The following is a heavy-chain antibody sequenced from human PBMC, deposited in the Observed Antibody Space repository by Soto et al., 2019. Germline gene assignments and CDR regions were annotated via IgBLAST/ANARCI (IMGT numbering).Heavy chain of an antibody. V-gene: IGHV4-61*01. CDR3: ARDYSSGWYGL. Sequence: QVQLQESGPGLVKPSETLSLTCTVSGGSVSSRHYWSWIRQPPGKGLEWIGYIYYNGTTNYNTSLKSRITISLDTSKNQVSLKLSSVTARDTAVYYCARDYSSGWYGLWGRGTLVTVSS. CDR1: GGSVSSRHY. D-gene: IGHD6-19*01. CDR2: IYYNGTT. J-gene: IGHJ4*02.